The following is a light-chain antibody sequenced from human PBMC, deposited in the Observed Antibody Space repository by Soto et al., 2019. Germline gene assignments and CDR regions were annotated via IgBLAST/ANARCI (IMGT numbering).Light chain of an antibody. J-gene: IGLJ1*01. Sequence: QSVMTQPPSVSAAPGQRVTISCSGSSSNIGGNSVSWYQQLPGTAPKLLIYDDDKRPSGIPDRFSGAKSGTSANLGITGFQTGDEADHYCVSWDSSLSAYVFGTGPKVTVL. CDR2: DDD. V-gene: IGLV1-51*01. CDR3: VSWDSSLSAYV. CDR1: SSNIGGNS.